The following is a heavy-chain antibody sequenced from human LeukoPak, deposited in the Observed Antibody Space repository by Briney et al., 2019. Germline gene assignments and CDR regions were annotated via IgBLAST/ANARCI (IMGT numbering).Heavy chain of an antibody. CDR1: GDSISSSSFF. D-gene: IGHD4-23*01. CDR2: IRHRGPT. V-gene: IGHV4-39*01. J-gene: IGHJ3*01. CDR3: ARHDGGKTTSSDALDV. Sequence: SETLSLTCTVSGDSISSSSFFWAWVRQPPGRGLEWIGTIRHRGPTYYTPSLKSRVTISVDTSKNHFSLRLTSVTAADSAIYFCARHDGGKTTSSDALDVWGQGTMVTVSS.